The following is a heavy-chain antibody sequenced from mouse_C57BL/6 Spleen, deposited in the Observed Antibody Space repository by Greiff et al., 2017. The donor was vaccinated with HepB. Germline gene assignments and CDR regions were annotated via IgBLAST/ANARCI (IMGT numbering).Heavy chain of an antibody. CDR2: ISSGGDYI. CDR3: TREGSYYYAMDD. J-gene: IGHJ4*01. CDR1: GFTFSSYA. Sequence: EVKLVESGEGLVKPGGSLKLSCAASGFTFSSYAMSWVRQTPEKRLEWVAYISSGGDYIYYADTVKGRFTISRDTARNTLYLQMSSLKSEDTAMYYCTREGSYYYAMDDWGQGTSVTVSS. V-gene: IGHV5-9-1*02.